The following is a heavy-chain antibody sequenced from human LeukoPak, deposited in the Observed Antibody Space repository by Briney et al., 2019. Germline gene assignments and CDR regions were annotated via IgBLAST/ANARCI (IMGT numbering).Heavy chain of an antibody. J-gene: IGHJ5*02. Sequence: GGSLRLSCAASGFTFSTYAMSWVRQAPGKGLEWVANIKEDGSQKYYVDSVKGRFTISGDNAKNSLYLQMNGLRAEDTAVYYCAKNGGGWSNWFDPWGPGTLVTVSS. CDR2: IKEDGSQK. D-gene: IGHD6-19*01. CDR3: AKNGGGWSNWFDP. CDR1: GFTFSTYA. V-gene: IGHV3-7*02.